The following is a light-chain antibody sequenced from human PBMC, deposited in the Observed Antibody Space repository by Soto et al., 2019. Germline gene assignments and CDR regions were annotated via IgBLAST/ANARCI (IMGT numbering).Light chain of an antibody. J-gene: IGKJ1*01. CDR2: ATS. CDR1: QSISSY. Sequence: DIQITQSPSSLSASVGDRVTITCRASQSISSYLNWYQQKPGKAPNLLIYATSSLQSEVPSRFSGSGSGTDFTLTISSLQPEDFATYYCQQSYNTPPTFGQGTKVDI. V-gene: IGKV1-39*01. CDR3: QQSYNTPPT.